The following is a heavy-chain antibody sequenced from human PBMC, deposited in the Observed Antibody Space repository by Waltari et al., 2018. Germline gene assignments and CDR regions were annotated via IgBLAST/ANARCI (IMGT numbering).Heavy chain of an antibody. CDR3: ARDSHRIAAAGDSDY. V-gene: IGHV3-21*01. J-gene: IGHJ4*02. Sequence: EVQLVESGGGLVKPGGSLRLSCAAAGFTFSSYSMTWVRQAPGKGLEWVSSISSSSSYIYYADSVKGRFTISRDNAKNSLYLQMNSLRAEDTAVYYCARDSHRIAAAGDSDYWGQGTLVTVSS. CDR2: ISSSSSYI. D-gene: IGHD6-13*01. CDR1: GFTFSSYS.